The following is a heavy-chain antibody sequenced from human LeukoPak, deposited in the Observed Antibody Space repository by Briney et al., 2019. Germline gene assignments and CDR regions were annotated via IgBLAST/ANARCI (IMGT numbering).Heavy chain of an antibody. CDR2: VKGDGGTT. D-gene: IGHD5-18*01. CDR1: GLTFSDFW. J-gene: IGHJ4*02. CDR3: ATGHSYGYDY. V-gene: IGHV3-74*01. Sequence: GGSLRLSCAASGLTFSDFWMHWVRQPPGKGLVWVALVKGDGGTTIYADSVKGRFTISRDNAKNTLYLQMNSLRADDSGVYYCATGHSYGYDYWGQGVLVTVSS.